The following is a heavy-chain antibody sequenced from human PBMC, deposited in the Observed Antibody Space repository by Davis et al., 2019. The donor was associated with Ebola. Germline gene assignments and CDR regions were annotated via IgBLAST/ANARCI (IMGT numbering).Heavy chain of an antibody. Sequence: SETLSLTCSVSGGSVSSYYWSWIRQPPGKALEWIGYIYYSGSTNYNPSLKSRVTMSVDSSKNQFSLKVNSVTAADTAKYYCARRLSNLGQGGPFDPWGQGTLVIVSS. CDR1: GGSVSSYY. J-gene: IGHJ5*02. CDR2: IYYSGST. V-gene: IGHV4-59*02. D-gene: IGHD3/OR15-3a*01. CDR3: ARRLSNLGQGGPFDP.